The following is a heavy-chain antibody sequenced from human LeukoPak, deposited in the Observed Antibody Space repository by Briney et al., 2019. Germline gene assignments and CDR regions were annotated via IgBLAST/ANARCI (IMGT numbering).Heavy chain of an antibody. J-gene: IGHJ6*03. CDR3: ARARGAVALEDYYYYMDV. CDR1: GGSISSSSYY. CDR2: IYYSGST. D-gene: IGHD6-19*01. Sequence: PSETLSLTCTVSGGSISSSSYYWGWIRQPPGKGLEWIGSIYYSGSTYYNPSLKSRVTISVDTSKNQFSLKLSAVTAADTAVYYCARARGAVALEDYYYYMDVWGTGTTVTVSS. V-gene: IGHV4-39*01.